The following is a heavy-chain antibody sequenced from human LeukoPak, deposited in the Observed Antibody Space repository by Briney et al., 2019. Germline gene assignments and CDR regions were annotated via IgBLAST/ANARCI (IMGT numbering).Heavy chain of an antibody. Sequence: GGSLRLSCSASGFTFSSYATHWVRQAPGKGLEYVSAISSNGGSTYNTDSVKGRFSISRDNSKNTLYLQMSSLRAEDTAVYYCVRSYYDILTGYSPYFDYWGQGTLVTVSS. CDR2: ISSNGGST. CDR1: GFTFSSYA. D-gene: IGHD3-9*01. J-gene: IGHJ4*02. V-gene: IGHV3-64D*09. CDR3: VRSYYDILTGYSPYFDY.